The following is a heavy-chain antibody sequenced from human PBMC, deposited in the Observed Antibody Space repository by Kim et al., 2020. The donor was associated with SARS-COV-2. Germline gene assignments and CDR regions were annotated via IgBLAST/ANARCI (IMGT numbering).Heavy chain of an antibody. CDR1: GGSISSSSYY. J-gene: IGHJ3*02. Sequence: SETLSLTCTVSGGSISSSSYYWGWIRQPPGKGLEWIGSIYYSGSTYYNPSLKSRVTISVDTSKNQFSLKLSSVTAADTAVYYCARDFSGYSSGFGAFDI. D-gene: IGHD6-19*01. CDR3: ARDFSGYSSGFGAFDI. CDR2: IYYSGST. V-gene: IGHV4-39*07.